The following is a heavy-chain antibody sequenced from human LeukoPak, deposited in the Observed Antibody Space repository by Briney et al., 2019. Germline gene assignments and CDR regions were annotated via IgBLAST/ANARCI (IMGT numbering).Heavy chain of an antibody. CDR1: GGSISNYY. J-gene: IGHJ4*02. CDR3: ARGGYSVDY. CDR2: SDSSGRT. Sequence: PSETLSLTCSVSGGSISNYYRSWIRQPAGKGLEWIGRSDSSGRTNYNPSLKSRVAMAVDTSKNQFYLKLSSVTAADSAVYYCARGGYSVDYWGQGTLVTASS. D-gene: IGHD2-21*01. V-gene: IGHV4-4*07.